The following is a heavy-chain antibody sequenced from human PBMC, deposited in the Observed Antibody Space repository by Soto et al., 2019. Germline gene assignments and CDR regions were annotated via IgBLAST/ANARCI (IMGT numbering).Heavy chain of an antibody. CDR2: ISAYNGNT. Sequence: GSPMKGSRKASGCPFSNHGISWGRQAPGQRPEWEAWISAYNGNTNYAQKLQGRVTMTTDTSTSTAYMELRSLRSDDTAVYYCARSSCGGDCYSGWTLLDRSYDYWGQGTLVTVSS. D-gene: IGHD2-21*02. CDR3: ARSSCGGDCYSGWTLLDRSYDY. CDR1: GCPFSNHG. V-gene: IGHV1-18*01. J-gene: IGHJ4*02.